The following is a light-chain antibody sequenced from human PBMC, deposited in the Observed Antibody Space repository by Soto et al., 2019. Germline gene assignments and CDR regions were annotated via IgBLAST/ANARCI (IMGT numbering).Light chain of an antibody. Sequence: QSALTQPPSASGSPGQSVTISCTGTSSDVGAYNYVSWYQQHPGKAPKLMIYEVTKRPSGVPDRFSGCKSGNTASLTVSGLQAEDEADYYCSSYAGSNNLVIGGGTKVTVL. CDR1: SSDVGAYNY. CDR2: EVT. V-gene: IGLV2-8*01. CDR3: SSYAGSNNLV. J-gene: IGLJ2*01.